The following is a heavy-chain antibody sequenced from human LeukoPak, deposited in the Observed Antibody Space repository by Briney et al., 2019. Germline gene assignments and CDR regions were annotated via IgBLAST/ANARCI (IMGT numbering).Heavy chain of an antibody. V-gene: IGHV4-31*03. CDR1: GGSIGRGGYY. D-gene: IGHD3-10*01. J-gene: IGHJ6*02. CDR3: TRAGPHYGSGTDYAFYGLDV. Sequence: SETLSLTCSVPGGSIGRGGYYWTWIRQHPGTGLEWIGYIYYTGTTYYNPSLKSRVAISMDASKKQFSLTLSGVTAADTAVYYCTRAGPHYGSGTDYAFYGLDVWGQGTTVTVSS. CDR2: IYYTGTT.